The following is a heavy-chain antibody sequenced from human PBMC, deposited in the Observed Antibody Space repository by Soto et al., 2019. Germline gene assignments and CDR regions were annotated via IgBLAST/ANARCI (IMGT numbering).Heavy chain of an antibody. V-gene: IGHV4-34*01. CDR3: AGHGRIAARKYYYYGMDV. Sequence: SETLSLTCAVYGGSFSGYYWSWIRQPPGKGLEWIGEINHSGSTNYNPSLKSRVTISVDTSKNQFSLKLSSVTAADTAVYYCAGHGRIAARKYYYYGMDVWGQGTTVTVSS. D-gene: IGHD6-6*01. CDR2: INHSGST. CDR1: GGSFSGYY. J-gene: IGHJ6*02.